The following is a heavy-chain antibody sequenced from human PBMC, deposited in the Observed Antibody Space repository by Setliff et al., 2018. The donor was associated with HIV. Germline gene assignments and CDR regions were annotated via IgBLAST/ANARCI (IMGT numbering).Heavy chain of an antibody. V-gene: IGHV4-59*01. J-gene: IGHJ6*03. CDR1: GGSISSYY. CDR2: IYYSGST. CDR3: ARRGYSYVERVYYYYMDV. Sequence: SETLSLTCTVSGGSISSYYWGWIRQPPGKGLEWIGYIYYSGSTNYNPSLKSRVTISVDTSKNQSSLKLTSVPAADTAMYYCARRGYSYVERVYYYYMDVWGKGTTVTVSS. D-gene: IGHD5-18*01.